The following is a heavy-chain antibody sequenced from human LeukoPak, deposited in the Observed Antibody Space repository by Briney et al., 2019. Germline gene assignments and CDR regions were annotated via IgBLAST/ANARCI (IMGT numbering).Heavy chain of an antibody. V-gene: IGHV1-69*04. CDR1: GGTFSSCA. Sequence: ASVKVSCKASGGTFSSCAISWVRQAPGQGLEWMGRIIPILGIANYAQKFQGRVTITADKSTSTAYMELSSLRSEDTAVYYCARDCYYDSSGYYGHWGQGTLVTVSS. D-gene: IGHD3-22*01. CDR2: IIPILGIA. J-gene: IGHJ4*02. CDR3: ARDCYYDSSGYYGH.